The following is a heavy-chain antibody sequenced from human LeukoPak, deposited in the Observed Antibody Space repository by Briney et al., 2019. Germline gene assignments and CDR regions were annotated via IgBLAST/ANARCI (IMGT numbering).Heavy chain of an antibody. J-gene: IGHJ6*02. Sequence: GGSLRLSCAASGFTFSSYAMSWVRQAPGKGLEWVSAISGSGGSTYYADSVKGRFTISRDNSKNTLYLQMNSLRAEDTAVYYCAKSNSGWYYYGMDVWGQGTTVTVSS. V-gene: IGHV3-23*01. CDR3: AKSNSGWYYYGMDV. D-gene: IGHD6-19*01. CDR1: GFTFSSYA. CDR2: ISGSGGST.